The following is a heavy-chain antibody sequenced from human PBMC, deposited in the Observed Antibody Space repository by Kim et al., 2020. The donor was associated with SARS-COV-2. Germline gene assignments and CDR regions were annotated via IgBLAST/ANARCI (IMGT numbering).Heavy chain of an antibody. V-gene: IGHV4-61*01. Sequence: SETLSLTCTVSGGSVSSGSYYWSWIRQPPGKGLEWIGYIYYSGSTNYNPSLKSRVTISVDTSKNQFSLKLSSVTAADTAVYYCARGWGLLSYWGQGTLVTVSS. CDR2: IYYSGST. J-gene: IGHJ4*02. CDR3: ARGWGLLSY. CDR1: GGSVSSGSYY. D-gene: IGHD7-27*01.